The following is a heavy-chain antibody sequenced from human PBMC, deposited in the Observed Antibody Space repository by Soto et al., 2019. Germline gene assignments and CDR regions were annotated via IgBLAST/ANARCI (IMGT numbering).Heavy chain of an antibody. J-gene: IGHJ6*02. V-gene: IGHV3-64*01. CDR2: ISSNGGST. Sequence: EVQLVESGGGLVQPGGSLRLSCAASGFTFSTYAMHWVRQAPGKGLEYVSAISSNGGSTYYANSVKGRFTISRDNSKTTLYLQMGSLRAEDMAVYYCARDRGGYYGYYYYGMDVWGQGTTVTVSS. CDR3: ARDRGGYYGYYYYGMDV. D-gene: IGHD3-3*01. CDR1: GFTFSTYA.